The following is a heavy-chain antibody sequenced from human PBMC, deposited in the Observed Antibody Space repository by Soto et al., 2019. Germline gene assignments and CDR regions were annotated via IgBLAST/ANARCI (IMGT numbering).Heavy chain of an antibody. CDR1: GFTFSSYA. Sequence: GGSLRLSCAASGFTFSSYAMSWVRQAPGKGLEWVSAISGSGGSTYYADSVKGRFTIYRDNSKNTLYLQMNSLRAEDTAVYYCAKDEYCSSTSCYVPTKNYYYYYMDVWGKGTTVTVSS. J-gene: IGHJ6*03. CDR2: ISGSGGST. D-gene: IGHD2-2*01. V-gene: IGHV3-23*01. CDR3: AKDEYCSSTSCYVPTKNYYYYYMDV.